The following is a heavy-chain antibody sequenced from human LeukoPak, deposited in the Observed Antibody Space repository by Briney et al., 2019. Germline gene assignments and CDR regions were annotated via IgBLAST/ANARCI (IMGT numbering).Heavy chain of an antibody. Sequence: GGSLKLSCAASGFSFISYAMSWVRQAPGKGLEWVSGMSGLGSSSYYADSVKGRFTISRDKSKNTLYLRMNSLRPEDTAVYYCAKILSGSYHDPFDYWGQGTLVTVSS. J-gene: IGHJ4*02. D-gene: IGHD1-26*01. V-gene: IGHV3-23*01. CDR3: AKILSGSYHDPFDY. CDR2: MSGLGSSS. CDR1: GFSFISYA.